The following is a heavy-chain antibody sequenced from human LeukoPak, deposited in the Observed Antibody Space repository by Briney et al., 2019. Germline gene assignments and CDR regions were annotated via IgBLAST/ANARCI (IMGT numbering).Heavy chain of an antibody. CDR1: GFTFHDYA. CDR2: ISGSGGGT. Sequence: PGRSLRLSCAASGFTFHDYAMHWVRQAPGKGLEWVSAISGSGGGTYYADSVKGRFTISRDNSKNTLYLQMNSLRAEDTAVYYCAKGSGTAEDYWGQGTLVTVSS. CDR3: AKGSGTAEDY. J-gene: IGHJ4*02. D-gene: IGHD6-25*01. V-gene: IGHV3-23*01.